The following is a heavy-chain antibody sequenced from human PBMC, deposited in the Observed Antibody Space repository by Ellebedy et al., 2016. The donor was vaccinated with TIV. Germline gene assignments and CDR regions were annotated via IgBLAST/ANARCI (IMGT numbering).Heavy chain of an antibody. CDR2: IRFDGNKA. V-gene: IGHV3-30*02. D-gene: IGHD3-10*01. Sequence: GESLKISCAASGFTFSGYGMNWVRQAPGKGLEWVAFIRFDGNKADYADPAKGRFTISRDNSKNTLYLQMNSLRAEDTAVYYCAKDRGNYGGAPYNGMDVWGQGTTVTVSS. CDR3: AKDRGNYGGAPYNGMDV. CDR1: GFTFSGYG. J-gene: IGHJ6*02.